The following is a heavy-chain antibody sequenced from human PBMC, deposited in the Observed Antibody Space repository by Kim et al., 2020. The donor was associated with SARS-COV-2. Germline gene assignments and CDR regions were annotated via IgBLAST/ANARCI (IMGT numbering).Heavy chain of an antibody. Sequence: GGSLRLSCTGSGFTFSDSAMTWFRQAPGKGLEWVAYIRSKRYGGTTEYAAPVKGRFTVSRDDSNGSAYMQMSSLKVEDTAFYYCARAFYDNHGYVENFQYWGQGALVIVSS. CDR1: GFTFSDSA. CDR3: ARAFYDNHGYVENFQY. CDR2: IRSKRYGGTT. V-gene: IGHV3-49*03. D-gene: IGHD3-22*01. J-gene: IGHJ1*01.